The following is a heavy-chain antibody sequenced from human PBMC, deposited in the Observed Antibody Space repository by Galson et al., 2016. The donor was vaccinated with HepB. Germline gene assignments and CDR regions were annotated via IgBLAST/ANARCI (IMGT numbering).Heavy chain of an antibody. CDR2: IRSSGTST. CDR3: ARGLDSNDYRDRRFDP. J-gene: IGHJ5*02. V-gene: IGHV3-48*03. D-gene: IGHD4-11*01. Sequence: SLRLSCAASGFTFSTQSMNWVRQAPGKGLEWVSYIRSSGTSTYYADSVKGRFTISRDNAKNSLYLQMSSLRAEDTAVYYCARGLDSNDYRDRRFDPWGQGALVTVSS. CDR1: GFTFSTQS.